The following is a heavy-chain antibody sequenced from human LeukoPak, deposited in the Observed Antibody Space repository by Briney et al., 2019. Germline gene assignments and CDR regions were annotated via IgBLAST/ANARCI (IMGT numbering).Heavy chain of an antibody. D-gene: IGHD4-17*01. Sequence: GGSLRLSCAAPGIPFSSFGMHWLRQAPGKGLEWVAFIWYDGSNKYYADSVKGRFTIPRDNSKNTLYLQMNSLTAEDTAVYYCARDGTVTAGPFDPWGGGTLVTVSS. CDR1: GIPFSSFG. CDR3: ARDGTVTAGPFDP. V-gene: IGHV3-33*01. CDR2: IWYDGSNK. J-gene: IGHJ5*02.